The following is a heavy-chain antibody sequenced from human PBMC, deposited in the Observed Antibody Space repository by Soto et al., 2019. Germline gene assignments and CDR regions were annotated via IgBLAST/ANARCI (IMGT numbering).Heavy chain of an antibody. J-gene: IGHJ6*02. V-gene: IGHV1-69*13. D-gene: IGHD2-21*02. CDR3: ARVAKLNQELVTPIGMDV. CDR2: IIPIFGTA. CDR1: GGTFSSYA. Sequence: ASVKVSCKASGGTFSSYAISWVRQAPGQGLEWMGGIIPIFGTANYAQKFQGRVTITADESTSTAYMELSSLRSEDTAVYYCARVAKLNQELVTPIGMDVWGQGTTVTVSS.